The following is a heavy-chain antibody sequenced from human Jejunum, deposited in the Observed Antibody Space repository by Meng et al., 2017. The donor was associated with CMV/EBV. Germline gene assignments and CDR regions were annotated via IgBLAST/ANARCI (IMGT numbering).Heavy chain of an antibody. CDR3: ARLSAYYFDY. CDR1: DHTFSAHS. Sequence: HVHLVQSGAELKNPAPYVKVSCKSSDHTFSAHSINLVRQAPGQVLEWMGIIHPSSGSTTNAQKLQGRVAMTSAPSTGTVYIELRSLRSEDTALYSFARLSAYYFDYWGQGTLVTVSS. CDR2: IHPSSGST. J-gene: IGHJ4*02. V-gene: IGHV1-46*01.